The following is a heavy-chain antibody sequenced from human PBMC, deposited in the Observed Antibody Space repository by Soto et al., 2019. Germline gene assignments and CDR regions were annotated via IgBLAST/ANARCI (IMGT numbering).Heavy chain of an antibody. CDR1: GCTLSRYW. CDR2: IKQDGNEK. D-gene: IGHD6-19*01. CDR3: ATDADASGWYHYGMDV. Sequence: GWLRVSCSGSGCTLSRYWMNRVRQAPGKGLEWVANIKQDGNEKYYVDSVKGRFIISRDNAKNSLYLQMNSLRAEDTAVYYCATDADASGWYHYGMDVWGQGTLVTVSS. V-gene: IGHV3-7*03. J-gene: IGHJ6*02.